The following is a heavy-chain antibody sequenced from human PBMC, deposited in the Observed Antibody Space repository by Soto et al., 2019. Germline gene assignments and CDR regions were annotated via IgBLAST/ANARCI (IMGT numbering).Heavy chain of an antibody. CDR2: ISSSSSYI. CDR3: ARDEQDYEVGYYYGMDV. V-gene: IGHV3-21*01. D-gene: IGHD4-17*01. Sequence: PGGSLRLSCAASGFTFSSYSMNWVRQAPGKGLEWVSSISSSSSYIYYADSVKGRFTISRDNAKNSLYLQMNSLRAEDTAVYYCARDEQDYEVGYYYGMDVWRQGTTVTVSS. J-gene: IGHJ6*02. CDR1: GFTFSSYS.